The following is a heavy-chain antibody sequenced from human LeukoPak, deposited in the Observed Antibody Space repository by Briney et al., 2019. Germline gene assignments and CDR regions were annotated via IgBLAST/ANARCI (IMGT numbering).Heavy chain of an antibody. J-gene: IGHJ4*02. Sequence: GGSLRLSCAASGFTVSSKHMGWVRQAPGKGLDWVLSIYSGGSIYFADSVKGRFTISRDNSENTLYLQMNSLRAEDTAVYYCARDSGYCSGGSRYSVFDYWGQGTLVTVSS. V-gene: IGHV3-53*01. D-gene: IGHD2-15*01. CDR2: IYSGGSI. CDR3: ARDSGYCSGGSRYSVFDY. CDR1: GFTVSSKH.